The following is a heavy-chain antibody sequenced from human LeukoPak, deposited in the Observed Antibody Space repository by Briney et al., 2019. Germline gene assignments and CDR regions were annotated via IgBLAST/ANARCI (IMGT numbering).Heavy chain of an antibody. CDR2: IRYDGTNK. D-gene: IGHD4-17*01. V-gene: IGHV3-30*02. CDR3: EKVSDYGDYPSAYYYYMDV. CDR1: GFTFSKYG. Sequence: GGSLRLSCAASGFTFSKYGIHWVRQAPGKGLEWVAFIRYDGTNKWYADSVKGRFTISRDNSKNMLYLQMNSLRAEDTAVYHCEKVSDYGDYPSAYYYYMDVWGKGTTVTVSS. J-gene: IGHJ6*03.